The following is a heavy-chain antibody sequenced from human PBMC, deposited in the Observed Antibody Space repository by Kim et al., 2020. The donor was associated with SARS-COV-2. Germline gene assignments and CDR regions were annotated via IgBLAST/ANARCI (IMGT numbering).Heavy chain of an antibody. V-gene: IGHV3-43D*03. CDR1: GFTFDDYA. Sequence: GGSLRLSCAASGFTFDDYAMHWVRQAPGKGLEWVSLISWDGGSTYYADSVKGRFTISRDNSKNSLYLQMNSLRAEDTALYYCAKDHQTISAGYFDYWGQGTLVTVSS. CDR2: ISWDGGST. J-gene: IGHJ4*02. D-gene: IGHD1-7*01. CDR3: AKDHQTISAGYFDY.